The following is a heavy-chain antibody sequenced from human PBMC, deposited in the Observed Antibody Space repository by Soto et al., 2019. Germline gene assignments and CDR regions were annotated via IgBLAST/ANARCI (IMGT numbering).Heavy chain of an antibody. Sequence: ASVKVSCKASGYTFTGYYMHWVRQAPGQGLEWMGWINPNSGGTNYAQKFQGRATMTRDTSISTAYMELSRLRSDDTAVYYCARDYYGSGSYYLDWGQGTLVTVSS. CDR3: ARDYYGSGSYYLD. V-gene: IGHV1-2*02. J-gene: IGHJ4*02. CDR1: GYTFTGYY. D-gene: IGHD3-10*01. CDR2: INPNSGGT.